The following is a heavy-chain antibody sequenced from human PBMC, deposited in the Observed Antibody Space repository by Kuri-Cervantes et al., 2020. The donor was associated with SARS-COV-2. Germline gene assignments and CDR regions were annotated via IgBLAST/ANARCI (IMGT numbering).Heavy chain of an antibody. D-gene: IGHD3-10*01. CDR3: ARDSITMVQGVTSDAFDI. CDR2: ISSSGSTI. Sequence: GGSLRLSCAASGFTFSSYEMNWVRQAPGKGLEWVSYISSSGSTIYYADSVKGRFTISRDNAKNSLCLQMNSLRAEDAAVYYCARDSITMVQGVTSDAFDIWGQGTMVTVSS. J-gene: IGHJ3*02. CDR1: GFTFSSYE. V-gene: IGHV3-48*03.